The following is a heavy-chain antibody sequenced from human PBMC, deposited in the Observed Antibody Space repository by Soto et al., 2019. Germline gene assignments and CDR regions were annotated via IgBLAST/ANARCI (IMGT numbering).Heavy chain of an antibody. Sequence: SVKVSCKASGGTSSSYAISWVRQAPGQGLEWMGGIIPIFGTANYAQKFQGRVTITADESTSTAYMELSSLRSEDTAVYYCARNSDIAAADHTYAYWGQGTLVXVSS. CDR3: ARNSDIAAADHTYAY. CDR2: IIPIFGTA. CDR1: GGTSSSYA. V-gene: IGHV1-69*13. D-gene: IGHD6-13*01. J-gene: IGHJ4*02.